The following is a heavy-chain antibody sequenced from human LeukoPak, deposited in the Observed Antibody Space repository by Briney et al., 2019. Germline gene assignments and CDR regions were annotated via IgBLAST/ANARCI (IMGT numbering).Heavy chain of an antibody. CDR2: VKQDGSEK. CDR1: GFTFSSYW. Sequence: PGGSLGLSCAASGFTFSSYWMSWVRQAPGKGLEWVANVKQDGSEKYYVDSVKGRFTISRDNAKNSLHLQMNSLRAEDTAVYYCARDRGYDVVVTAAIEGYYFDYWGQGTLVTVSS. J-gene: IGHJ4*02. D-gene: IGHD2-2*01. V-gene: IGHV3-7*01. CDR3: ARDRGYDVVVTAAIEGYYFDY.